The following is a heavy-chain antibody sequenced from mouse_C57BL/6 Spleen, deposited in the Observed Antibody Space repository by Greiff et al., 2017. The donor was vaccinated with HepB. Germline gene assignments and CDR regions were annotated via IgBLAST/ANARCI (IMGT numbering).Heavy chain of an antibody. D-gene: IGHD1-1*01. J-gene: IGHJ4*01. Sequence: QVQLKQSGPGLVQPSQSLSITCTVSGFSLTSYGVHWVRQSPGKGLEWLGVIWSGGSTDYNAAFISRLSISKDNSKSQVFFKMNSLQADDTAIYYCASLTTVVARYAMDYWGQGTSVTVSS. V-gene: IGHV2-2*01. CDR3: ASLTTVVARYAMDY. CDR2: IWSGGST. CDR1: GFSLTSYG.